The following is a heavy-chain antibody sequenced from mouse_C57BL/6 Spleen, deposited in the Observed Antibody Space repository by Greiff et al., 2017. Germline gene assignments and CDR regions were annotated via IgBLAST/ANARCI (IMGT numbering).Heavy chain of an antibody. Sequence: VQLQESGAELAKPGASVKLSCKASGYTFTSYWMHWVKQRPGQGLEWIGYINPSSGYTKYNQKFKDKATLTADKSSSTAYMQLSSLTYEDAAVYYCGRWDDGYSYYAMDYWGQGTSVTVSS. CDR3: GRWDDGYSYYAMDY. CDR2: INPSSGYT. CDR1: GYTFTSYW. V-gene: IGHV1-7*01. J-gene: IGHJ4*01. D-gene: IGHD2-3*01.